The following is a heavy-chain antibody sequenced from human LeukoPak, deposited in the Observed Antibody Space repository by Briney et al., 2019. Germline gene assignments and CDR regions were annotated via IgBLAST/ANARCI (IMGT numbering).Heavy chain of an antibody. V-gene: IGHV1-2*02. D-gene: IGHD1-7*01. Sequence: GASVKVSCKASGYTFTSYGISWVRQAPGQGLEWMGWMNSNSGAPNYAQKFQGRVTMTRDTSIRTAYMDLTSLTSDDTAVYYCARGSGTSWFDVWGQGTLVIVSS. CDR2: MNSNSGAP. J-gene: IGHJ5*02. CDR3: ARGSGTSWFDV. CDR1: GYTFTSYG.